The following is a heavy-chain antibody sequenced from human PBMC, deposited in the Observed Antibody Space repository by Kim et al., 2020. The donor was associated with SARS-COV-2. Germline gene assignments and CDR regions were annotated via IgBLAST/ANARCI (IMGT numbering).Heavy chain of an antibody. CDR3: ARPPPSRDSDWSHYYSYGMDV. CDR2: IILIFGKA. J-gene: IGHJ6*02. D-gene: IGHD3-9*01. Sequence: SVKVSCKASGGTFSSSAISWVRQAPGQGLEWMGGIILIFGKANYAQKFQGRVTITADESTSTAYMELSSLRSEDTAVYYCARPPPSRDSDWSHYYSYGMDVWGQGTAVTVSS. CDR1: GGTFSSSA. V-gene: IGHV1-69*13.